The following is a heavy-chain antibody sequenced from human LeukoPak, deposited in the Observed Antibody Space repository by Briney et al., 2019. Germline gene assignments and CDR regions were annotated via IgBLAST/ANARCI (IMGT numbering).Heavy chain of an antibody. D-gene: IGHD3-22*01. CDR1: GFTFSSYG. CDR3: AKVGVYYYDSSGYVLDY. CDR2: ISYDGSNK. Sequence: GGSLRLSCAASGFTFSSYGMYWVRQAPGKGLEWEAVISYDGSNKYYADSVKGRFTISRDNSKNTLYLQMNSLRAEDTAVYYCAKVGVYYYDSSGYVLDYWGQGTLVTVSS. J-gene: IGHJ4*02. V-gene: IGHV3-30*18.